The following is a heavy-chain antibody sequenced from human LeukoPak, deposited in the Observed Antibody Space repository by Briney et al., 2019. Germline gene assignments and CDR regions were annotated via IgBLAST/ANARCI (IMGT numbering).Heavy chain of an antibody. CDR1: GFTFSNYA. J-gene: IGHJ4*02. Sequence: GGSLRLSCAASGFTFSNYAMSWARQAPGKGLEWVSTISGSGGSTSFADSVKGRFTISRDNSKNTLYLQMNSLRAEDTAVYYCTKSGGNSVSYFLDYWGQGTLVTVSS. CDR2: ISGSGGST. D-gene: IGHD4-23*01. CDR3: TKSGGNSVSYFLDY. V-gene: IGHV3-23*01.